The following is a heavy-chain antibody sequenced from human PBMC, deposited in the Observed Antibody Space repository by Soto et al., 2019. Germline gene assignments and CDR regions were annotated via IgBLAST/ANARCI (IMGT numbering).Heavy chain of an antibody. J-gene: IGHJ4*02. Sequence: KASETLSLTCTVSNYFITSGSFWGWLRQPPGKGLEWIGSIFHSGVSYYSPSLKSRLAISVDTSKNQFTLNLSSMTAAYTATYYCARGAYGGNMINGATYSVFDFWGQGALVTVSS. CDR2: IFHSGVS. CDR1: NYFITSGSF. V-gene: IGHV4-38-2*02. CDR3: ARGAYGGNMINGATYSVFDF. D-gene: IGHD3-16*01.